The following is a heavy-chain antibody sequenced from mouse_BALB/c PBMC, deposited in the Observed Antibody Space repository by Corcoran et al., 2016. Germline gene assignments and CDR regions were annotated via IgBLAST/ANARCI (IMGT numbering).Heavy chain of an antibody. V-gene: IGHV9-3-1*01. Sequence: QIQLVQSGPELKKPGETVKISCKASGYPFTNYGMNWVKQAPGKGLKGMGWINTYTGEPTYADDFKGRFAFSLETSASTAYLQINNLKNEDTATYFCARGDYGSSYFDYWGQGTTLTVSS. CDR3: ARGDYGSSYFDY. CDR2: INTYTGEP. D-gene: IGHD1-1*01. CDR1: GYPFTNYG. J-gene: IGHJ2*01.